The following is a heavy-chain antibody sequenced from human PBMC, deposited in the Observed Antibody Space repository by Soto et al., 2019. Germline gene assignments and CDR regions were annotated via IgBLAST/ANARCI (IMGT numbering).Heavy chain of an antibody. V-gene: IGHV4-34*01. CDR2: INDSGST. Sequence: QVQLQQRGAGLLKPSETLSLTCVVDGESFSGYYWTWIRQPPGKGLEWIGEINDSGSTNHKPSLKSRVTMSIDTSKHQFYLNLRSVTAADTGVYYCAKGGRFPEARYYFLDVWGNGTTVTVSS. D-gene: IGHD3-3*01. CDR1: GESFSGYY. CDR3: AKGGRFPEARYYFLDV. J-gene: IGHJ6*03.